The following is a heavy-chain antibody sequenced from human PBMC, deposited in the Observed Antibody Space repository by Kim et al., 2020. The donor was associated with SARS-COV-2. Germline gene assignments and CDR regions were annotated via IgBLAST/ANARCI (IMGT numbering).Heavy chain of an antibody. J-gene: IGHJ6*02. V-gene: IGHV3-66*01. Sequence: GGSLRLSCAASGFTVSNNYMNWVRQAPGKGLELVSFIYSGGSTYYADSVKGRFTISRDNSKSTLYLQMNSLRAEDTAVYYCARDSGYNFGDPGYYYGMDVWGQGTTVTVSS. CDR1: GFTVSNNY. CDR3: ARDSGYNFGDPGYYYGMDV. D-gene: IGHD5-18*01. CDR2: IYSGGST.